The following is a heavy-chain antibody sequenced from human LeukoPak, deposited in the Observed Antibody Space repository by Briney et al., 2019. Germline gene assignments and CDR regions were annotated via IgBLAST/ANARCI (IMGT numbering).Heavy chain of an antibody. CDR3: ARVSIVGASDAFDI. D-gene: IGHD1-26*01. CDR2: ISSSSSYI. V-gene: IGHV3-21*01. J-gene: IGHJ3*02. CDR1: GFTFSSYS. Sequence: RSGGSLRLSCAASGFTFSSYSLSWVRQAPGKGLEWVSSISSSSSYIYYAYSVKGRFTISRYNAKNTLYLQMNSKRPENTAMYYCARVSIVGASDAFDIWGQGTMVTVSS.